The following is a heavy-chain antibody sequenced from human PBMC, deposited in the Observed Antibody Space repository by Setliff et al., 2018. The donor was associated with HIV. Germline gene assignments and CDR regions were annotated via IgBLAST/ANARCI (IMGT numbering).Heavy chain of an antibody. CDR3: ARQYWGGGSSGLVYYFDN. V-gene: IGHV4-39*01. CDR1: GDSIVFDDSTRSYH. J-gene: IGHJ4*02. D-gene: IGHD6-19*01. Sequence: PSETLSLTCRLSGDSIVFDDSTRSYHCSWIRQPPGKGLEWIGSTPYRGRTNYNPSLRSRVTISVDTLRNQFSLDLSSVTAADTAVFFCARQYWGGGSSGLVYYFDNWGQGMSVTVSS. CDR2: TPYRGRT.